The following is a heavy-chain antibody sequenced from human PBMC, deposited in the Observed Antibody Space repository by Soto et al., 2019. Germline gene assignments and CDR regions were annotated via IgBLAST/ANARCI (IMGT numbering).Heavy chain of an antibody. D-gene: IGHD2-2*01. CDR2: INSDGSSA. J-gene: IGHJ1*01. V-gene: IGHV3-74*01. Sequence: VQLVESGGGLVQPGGSLRLSCAASGFSFSSYWMHWVRHAPGEGLVWVSRINSDGSSATYADSVKGRFTISRDNAKNTLYLQMNSLTPEDTAVYYCAKGVPAATRYFQHWGQGTLVTVSS. CDR3: AKGVPAATRYFQH. CDR1: GFSFSSYW.